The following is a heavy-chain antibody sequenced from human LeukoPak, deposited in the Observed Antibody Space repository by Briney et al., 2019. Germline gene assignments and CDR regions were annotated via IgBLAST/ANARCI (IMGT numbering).Heavy chain of an antibody. CDR2: IYYSGST. V-gene: IGHV4-59*08. J-gene: IGHJ4*02. Sequence: TETLSLTCTVSGGSISSYYWSWIRQPPGKGLEWIGYIYYSGSTKYNPSLKSRVTISVDTSKNQFSLKVRSVTAADTAVYYCARHAQVAAGTFDYWGQGTLVTVSS. CDR1: GGSISSYY. D-gene: IGHD6-13*01. CDR3: ARHAQVAAGTFDY.